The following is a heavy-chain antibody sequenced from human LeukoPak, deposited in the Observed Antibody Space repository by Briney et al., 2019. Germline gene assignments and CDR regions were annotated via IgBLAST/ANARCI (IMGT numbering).Heavy chain of an antibody. V-gene: IGHV3-9*01. CDR1: GFTFDDYA. Sequence: GGSLRLSCAASGFTFDDYAMHWVRQAPGKGLEWVSGISWNSGSIGYADSVKGRFTISRDNSKNTLYLQMNSLRAEDTAVYYCAKVSVDTAMVRDFDYWGQGTLVTVSS. CDR2: ISWNSGSI. J-gene: IGHJ4*02. D-gene: IGHD5-18*01. CDR3: AKVSVDTAMVRDFDY.